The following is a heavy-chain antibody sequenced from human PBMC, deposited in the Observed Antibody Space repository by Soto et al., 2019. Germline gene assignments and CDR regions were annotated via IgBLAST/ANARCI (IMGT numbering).Heavy chain of an antibody. D-gene: IGHD3-10*01. CDR1: GDSVSSSDYY. J-gene: IGHJ6*02. V-gene: IGHV4-61*08. CDR2: ISYSGGT. Sequence: QVQLQESGPGLVKPSETLSLTCTVSGDSVSSSDYYWMWIRQPPGKGLEWLGYISYSGGTNHNPSHKCRVSISGDTSKSQFSLKLSSVIAADTAVYYCARAYYYGSGRGRSMDVWGQGITVTVSS. CDR3: ARAYYYGSGRGRSMDV.